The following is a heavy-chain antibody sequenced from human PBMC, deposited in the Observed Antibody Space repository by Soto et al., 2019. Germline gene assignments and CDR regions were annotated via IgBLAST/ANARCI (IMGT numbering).Heavy chain of an antibody. D-gene: IGHD1-26*01. V-gene: IGHV4-34*01. J-gene: IGHJ6*02. CDR2: INHSGST. CDR1: GGSFSGYY. CDR3: ARGRGIVGATRYYYYGMDV. Sequence: SETLSLTCAVYGGSFSGYYWSWIRQPPGKGQEWIGEINHSGSTNYNPSLKSRVTISVDTSKNQFSLKLSSVTAADTAVYYCARGRGIVGATRYYYYGMDVWGQGTTVT.